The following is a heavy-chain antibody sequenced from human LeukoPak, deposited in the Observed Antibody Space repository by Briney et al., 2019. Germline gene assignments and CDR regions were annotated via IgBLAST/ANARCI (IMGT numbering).Heavy chain of an antibody. J-gene: IGHJ5*02. V-gene: IGHV3-21*01. D-gene: IGHD1-26*01. CDR1: GFTFSSYS. Sequence: GGSLRLSCAASGFTFSSYSMNWVRQAPGKGLEWVSSISSSSSYIYYADSVKGRFTISRDNAKNSLYLQMNRLRAEDTAVYYCARVSWELLGDWFDPWGQGTLVTVSS. CDR2: ISSSSSYI. CDR3: ARVSWELLGDWFDP.